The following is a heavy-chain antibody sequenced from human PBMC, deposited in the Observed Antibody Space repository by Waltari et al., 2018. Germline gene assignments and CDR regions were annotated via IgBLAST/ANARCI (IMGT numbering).Heavy chain of an antibody. CDR3: TSRRDGYNYPLFDY. Sequence: EVQLVESGGGLVQPGRSLRLSCTASGFTFGDYAMSWVRQAPGKGLEWVGFIRSKADGGTTEYAASVKGRFTISRDDSKSIAYLQMNSLKTEDTAVYYCTSRRDGYNYPLFDYWGQGTLVTVSS. CDR2: IRSKADGGTT. V-gene: IGHV3-49*04. CDR1: GFTFGDYA. D-gene: IGHD5-12*01. J-gene: IGHJ4*02.